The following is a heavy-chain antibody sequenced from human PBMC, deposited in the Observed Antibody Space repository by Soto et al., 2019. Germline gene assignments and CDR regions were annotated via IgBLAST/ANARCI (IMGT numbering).Heavy chain of an antibody. CDR2: ISSSSSTI. V-gene: IGHV3-48*01. J-gene: IGHJ6*03. CDR3: ARVGEQQHQTVYYYYMDV. D-gene: IGHD6-13*01. CDR1: GFTFSSYS. Sequence: EVQLVESGGGLVQPGGSLRLSCAASGFTFSSYSMNWVRQAPGKGLEWVSYISSSSSTIYYADSVKGRFTISRDNAKNSKYLQMNSPRAEDTAVYYCARVGEQQHQTVYYYYMDVWGKGTTVTVSS.